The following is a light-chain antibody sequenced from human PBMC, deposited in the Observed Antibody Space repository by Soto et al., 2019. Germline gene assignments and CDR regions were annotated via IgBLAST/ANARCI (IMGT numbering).Light chain of an antibody. CDR3: LQDYNYPRT. V-gene: IGKV1-6*01. CDR1: QGIRND. Sequence: AIQMTQSPFSLSASVGDRVTITCRASQGIRNDLGWYQQKPGKAPKLLIYAASSLQSGVLSSFSGSGSGTDFTLTISSLQPEDFATYCCLQDYNYPRTFGQGTKVDIK. CDR2: AAS. J-gene: IGKJ1*01.